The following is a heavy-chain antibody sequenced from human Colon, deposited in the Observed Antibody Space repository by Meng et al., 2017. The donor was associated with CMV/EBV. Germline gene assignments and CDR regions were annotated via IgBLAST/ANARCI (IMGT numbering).Heavy chain of an antibody. D-gene: IGHD2-2*01. CDR1: GYRFTSYG. Sequence: ASVKVSCKASGYRFTSYGIDWVRQAPGQGLEWMGWISVYHGNTAYVHKFQDRVTMTTDTSTGTAYMELRRLTSDDTADYYCARNYCSSVDCNLGDGLNMWGQGTRVTVSS. CDR2: ISVYHGNT. J-gene: IGHJ3*02. V-gene: IGHV1-18*01. CDR3: ARNYCSSVDCNLGDGLNM.